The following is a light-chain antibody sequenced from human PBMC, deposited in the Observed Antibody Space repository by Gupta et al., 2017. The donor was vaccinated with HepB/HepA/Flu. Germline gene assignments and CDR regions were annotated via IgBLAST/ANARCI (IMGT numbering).Light chain of an antibody. Sequence: EVVLTQSPGTLSLSPGERATLSCRASQNVLNNYLAWYQQKPGQAPKLLLYVASSRATGIPDMFSGSGSGTDFTLTISRLNPEDSAVYYCQQYGNSPRTFGQGTKVESK. CDR2: VAS. CDR3: QQYGNSPRT. CDR1: QNVLNNY. V-gene: IGKV3-20*01. J-gene: IGKJ1*01.